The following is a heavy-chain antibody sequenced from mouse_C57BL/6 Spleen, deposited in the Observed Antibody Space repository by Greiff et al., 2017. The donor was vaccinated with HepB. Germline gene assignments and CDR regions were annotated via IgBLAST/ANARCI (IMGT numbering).Heavy chain of an antibody. Sequence: EVQLQQSGAELVRPGASVKLSCTASGFNIKDDYMHWVKQRPEQGLEWIGWIDPENGDTEYASKFQGKAPITADTSSNTAYLQLSSLTSEDTAVYYCTTGRVYYYGSSYVYFDYWGQGTTLTVSS. D-gene: IGHD1-1*01. J-gene: IGHJ2*01. CDR2: IDPENGDT. V-gene: IGHV14-4*01. CDR1: GFNIKDDY. CDR3: TTGRVYYYGSSYVYFDY.